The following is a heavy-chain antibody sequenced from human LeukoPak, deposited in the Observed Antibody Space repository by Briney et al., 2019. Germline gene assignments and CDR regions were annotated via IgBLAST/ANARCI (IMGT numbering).Heavy chain of an antibody. CDR3: ARALYCSGGSCYSVFDY. CDR2: ISYDGSNK. CDR1: GFTFSSYA. Sequence: LTGGSLRLSCAASGFTFSSYAMHWVRQAPGKGLEWVAVISYDGSNKYYADSVKGRFTISRDNSKNTLYLQMNSLRAEDTAVYYCARALYCSGGSCYSVFDYWGQGTLVTVSS. J-gene: IGHJ4*02. V-gene: IGHV3-30-3*01. D-gene: IGHD2-15*01.